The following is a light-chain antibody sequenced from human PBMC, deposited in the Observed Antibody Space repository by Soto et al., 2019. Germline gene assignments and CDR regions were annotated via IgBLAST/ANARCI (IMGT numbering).Light chain of an antibody. CDR3: QQYNSYSPWT. CDR1: QSISSW. J-gene: IGKJ1*01. CDR2: KAS. Sequence: DIQMTQSPSTLSASVGDRVTITCRASQSISSWLAWYQQKPGKAPKLLIYKASSLESGVPSRFSGSGSGTAFTLTISSLQPDDFATYYCQQYNSYSPWTFGQGTMVEIK. V-gene: IGKV1-5*03.